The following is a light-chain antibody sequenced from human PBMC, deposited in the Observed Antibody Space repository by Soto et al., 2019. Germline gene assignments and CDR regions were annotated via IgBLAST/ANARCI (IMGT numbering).Light chain of an antibody. CDR2: AAS. Sequence: DIQMTQSPSSLSASVGDRVTITCRASQGIRNELGWYQQKPGKAPKRLIYAASSLQSGVPSRFSCSGSGTELTLRITSLEAEDFATYYCLQHKSYPWTFGQGTKVEIK. CDR3: LQHKSYPWT. CDR1: QGIRNE. J-gene: IGKJ1*01. V-gene: IGKV1-17*01.